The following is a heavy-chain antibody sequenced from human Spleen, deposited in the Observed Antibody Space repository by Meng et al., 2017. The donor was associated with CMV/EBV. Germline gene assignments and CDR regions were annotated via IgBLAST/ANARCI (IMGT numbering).Heavy chain of an antibody. CDR1: GYTFTGYY. CDR2: INANSGDT. CDR3: ARDLTPWQQLPRAFDI. D-gene: IGHD6-13*01. J-gene: IGHJ3*02. Sequence: ASVKVSCKASGYTFTGYYMHWVRQAPGQGLEWMGWINANSGDTNYAQKFEGRVTMTRDTSISTGYMELSRLRSDDTAVYYCARDLTPWQQLPRAFDIWGQGTMVTVSS. V-gene: IGHV1-2*02.